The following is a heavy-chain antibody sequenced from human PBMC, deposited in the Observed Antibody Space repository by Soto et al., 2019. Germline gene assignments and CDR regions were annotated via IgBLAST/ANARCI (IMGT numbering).Heavy chain of an antibody. J-gene: IGHJ6*02. Sequence: AGGSLRLSCAASGFTLSTYAMSWVRQAPGKGLEWLSAISGSGDNTYYADSLKGRFTISRDNSKNTLYLQMNSLRGEDTAVYYCAKGVVYDFWSGFHVMDVWGQGTTVTVSS. CDR2: ISGSGDNT. V-gene: IGHV3-23*01. CDR3: AKGVVYDFWSGFHVMDV. CDR1: GFTLSTYA. D-gene: IGHD3-3*01.